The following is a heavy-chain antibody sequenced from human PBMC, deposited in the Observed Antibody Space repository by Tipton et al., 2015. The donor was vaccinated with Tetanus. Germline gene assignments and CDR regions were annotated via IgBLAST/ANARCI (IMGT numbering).Heavy chain of an antibody. D-gene: IGHD3-9*01. Sequence: SLRLSCATSGLFFKNAWMNWVRQAPGKGLEWVGRVKNKADGGTTDYSARVKDRFSISRDDSKDTLFLQMNSLKTEDTAVYYCTPSGIGGSGYRVANGGRGTLVVVPP. J-gene: IGHJ4*02. CDR2: VKNKADGGTT. CDR1: GLFFKNAW. CDR3: TPSGIGGSGYRVAN. V-gene: IGHV3-15*07.